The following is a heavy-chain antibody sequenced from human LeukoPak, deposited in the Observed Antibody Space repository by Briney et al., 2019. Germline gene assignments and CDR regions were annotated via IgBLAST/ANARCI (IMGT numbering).Heavy chain of an antibody. Sequence: ASVKVSCKASGYTFTGYYMHWVRQAPGQGLEWMGWINPNSGGTNYAQKFQGRVTMTRDTSISTAYMELSRPRSDDTAVYYCARDPLLYSSGWDYYYYYMDVWGKGTTVTISS. CDR1: GYTFTGYY. CDR2: INPNSGGT. J-gene: IGHJ6*03. D-gene: IGHD6-19*01. V-gene: IGHV1-2*02. CDR3: ARDPLLYSSGWDYYYYYMDV.